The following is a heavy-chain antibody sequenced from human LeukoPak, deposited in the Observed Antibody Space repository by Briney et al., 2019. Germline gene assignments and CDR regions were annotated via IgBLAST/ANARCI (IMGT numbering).Heavy chain of an antibody. CDR3: AELGITMIGGV. V-gene: IGHV3-48*04. CDR1: GFSFSTYN. J-gene: IGHJ6*04. CDR2: ISSSGSTI. Sequence: GGSLRLSCEASGFSFSTYNMNWVRQAPGKGLEWVSYISSSGSTIYYADSVKGRFTISRDNAKNSLYLQMNSLRAEDTAVYYCAELGITMIGGVWGKGTTVTISS. D-gene: IGHD3-10*02.